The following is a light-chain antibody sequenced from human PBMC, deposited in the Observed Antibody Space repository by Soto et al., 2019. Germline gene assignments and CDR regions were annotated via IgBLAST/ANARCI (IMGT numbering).Light chain of an antibody. CDR3: QQYDSYPLP. CDR1: QNVRRW. V-gene: IGKV1-5*01. CDR2: DAS. Sequence: IPMTQSPAALSAQIGDRVTITCRASQNVRRWLAWYQQKPGKAPKVLMYDASSLQSGVPPRFSGSGSGTDFTLTISSLQADDFATYYCQQYDSYPLPFGGGTKVDI. J-gene: IGKJ4*01.